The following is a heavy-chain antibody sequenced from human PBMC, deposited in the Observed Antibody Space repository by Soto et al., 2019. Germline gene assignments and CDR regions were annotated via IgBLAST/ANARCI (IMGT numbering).Heavy chain of an antibody. CDR1: GFTFSSYA. D-gene: IGHD5-18*01. Sequence: QVQLVESGGGVVQPGRSLRLSCAASGFTFSSYAMHWVRQAPGKGLEWVAVISYDGSNKYYADSVKGRFTISRDNSKNTLYLQMNSLRAEDTAVYYCASGEYSYGPGDGYWGQGTLVTVSS. V-gene: IGHV3-30-3*01. CDR3: ASGEYSYGPGDGY. CDR2: ISYDGSNK. J-gene: IGHJ4*02.